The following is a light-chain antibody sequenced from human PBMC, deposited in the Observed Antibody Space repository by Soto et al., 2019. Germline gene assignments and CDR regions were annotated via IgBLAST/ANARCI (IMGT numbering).Light chain of an antibody. V-gene: IGLV2-14*01. CDR3: SSYTSATTYV. CDR1: SSDVGAYNY. Sequence: QDVLPQPASVSGSPGHSITISCTGTSSDVGAYNYDSWYQQYPGEAPKVIIYDVSHRPAGVSNRFSGSKSGNTASLTISGLQTQDEADYYCSSYTSATTYVFGTGTKV. CDR2: DVS. J-gene: IGLJ1*01.